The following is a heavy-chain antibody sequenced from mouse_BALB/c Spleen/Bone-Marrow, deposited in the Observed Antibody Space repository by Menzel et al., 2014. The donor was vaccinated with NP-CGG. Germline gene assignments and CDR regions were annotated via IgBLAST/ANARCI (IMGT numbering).Heavy chain of an antibody. CDR1: GFDFSRYW. V-gene: IGHV4-1*02. Sequence: EVKLVESGGGLVQPGGSLRLSCAASGFDFSRYWMSWVRQAPGKGLEWIGEINPDSSTINYTPSLKDKFIISRDNAKNTLYLQMSKVRSEDTALYYCARQGYYGKGDYWGKAPLSQSPQ. CDR2: INPDSSTI. J-gene: IGHJ2*01. CDR3: ARQGYYGKGDY. D-gene: IGHD2-1*01.